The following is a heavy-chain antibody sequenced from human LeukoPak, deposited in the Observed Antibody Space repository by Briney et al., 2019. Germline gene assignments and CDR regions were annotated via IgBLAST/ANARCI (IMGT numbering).Heavy chain of an antibody. CDR3: ARVPGRTRYFDS. CDR1: GFTFTCCW. D-gene: IGHD1-26*01. V-gene: IGHV3-7*02. J-gene: IGHJ4*02. CDR2: IKQDGREK. Sequence: GGSLRLSCAASGFTFTCCWMSWVRQAPGKGLEWVASIKQDGREKFYADSVKGRFTISRDNAKNSLYLQVNSLRAEDTAVYYCARVPGRTRYFDSWGQGILVTVSS.